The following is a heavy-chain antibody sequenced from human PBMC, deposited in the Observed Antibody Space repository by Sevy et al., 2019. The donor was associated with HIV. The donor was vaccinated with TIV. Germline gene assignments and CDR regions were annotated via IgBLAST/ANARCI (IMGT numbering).Heavy chain of an antibody. CDR1: GFTFNFFS. V-gene: IGHV3-30-3*01. CDR2: ISFDGSNE. CDR3: ALERLSSAVAEYFHN. D-gene: IGHD1-1*01. Sequence: GGSLRLSCAASGFTFNFFSMHWVRQAPGKELEWVATISFDGSNEHYADSVKGRFTISRDNSKNSLFLQMNSLRADDSAVYYCALERLSSAVAEYFHNWGQGTLVTVSS. J-gene: IGHJ1*01.